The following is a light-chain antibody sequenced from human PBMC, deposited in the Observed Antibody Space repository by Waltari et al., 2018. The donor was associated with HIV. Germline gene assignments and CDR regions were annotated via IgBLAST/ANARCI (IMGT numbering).Light chain of an antibody. J-gene: IGKJ5*01. CDR1: QSISSY. Sequence: DIQMTQSPSSLSASVGDRVTITCRASQSISSYLNWYQHKPGKAPKLLIYAASSLRSGVPSRFRGSGSGTDFTLTISSLQPEDFATYYCQQSYNTPPLFGQGTRLEIK. V-gene: IGKV1-39*01. CDR3: QQSYNTPPL. CDR2: AAS.